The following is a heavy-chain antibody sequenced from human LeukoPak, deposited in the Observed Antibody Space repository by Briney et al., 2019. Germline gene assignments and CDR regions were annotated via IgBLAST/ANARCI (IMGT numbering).Heavy chain of an antibody. CDR3: AKDSAKKYDDY. D-gene: IGHD2/OR15-2a*01. V-gene: IGHV3-23*01. CDR2: ISGSDGST. CDR1: GLTVSTSA. J-gene: IGHJ4*02. Sequence: GGSLRLSCAAAGLTVSTSAMSWVRQAPGKGLEWVSGISGSDGSTNYADSVKGRFTISRENSKNTLYLQMNSLRAEDTAVYYCAKDSAKKYDDYWGQGTLVTVSS.